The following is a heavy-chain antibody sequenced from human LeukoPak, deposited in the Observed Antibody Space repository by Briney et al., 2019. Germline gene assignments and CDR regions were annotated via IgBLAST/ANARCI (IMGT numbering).Heavy chain of an antibody. CDR1: GGSFSGYY. CDR2: ISSSSSTI. D-gene: IGHD3-3*01. J-gene: IGHJ4*02. Sequence: LSLTCAVYGGSFSGYYWSWIRQPPGKGLEWVSYISSSSSTIYYADSVKGRFTISRDNAKNSLYLQMNSLRDEDTAVYYCARDVSDFWSGSTDYWGQGTLVTVSS. V-gene: IGHV3-11*04. CDR3: ARDVSDFWSGSTDY.